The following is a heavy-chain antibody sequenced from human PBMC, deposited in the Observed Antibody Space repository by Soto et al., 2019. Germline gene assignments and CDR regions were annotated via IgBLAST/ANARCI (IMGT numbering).Heavy chain of an antibody. CDR1: GGTFSSYT. D-gene: IGHD3-9*01. Sequence: SVKVSCKASGGTFSSYTISWVRQAPGQGLEWMGRIIPILGIANYAQKFQGRVTITADKSTSTAYMELSSLRSEDTAVYYCATAWTTDYDILTGPIDYWGQRTLVTVSS. J-gene: IGHJ4*02. CDR2: IIPILGIA. V-gene: IGHV1-69*02. CDR3: ATAWTTDYDILTGPIDY.